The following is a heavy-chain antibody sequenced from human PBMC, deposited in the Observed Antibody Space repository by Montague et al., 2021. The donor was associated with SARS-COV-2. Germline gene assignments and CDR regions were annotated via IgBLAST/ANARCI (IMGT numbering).Heavy chain of an antibody. V-gene: IGHV3-33*01. CDR1: GFTFSSYG. D-gene: IGHD3-16*01. CDR2: IWYDGSNK. J-gene: IGHJ4*02. Sequence: PRLSCAASGFTFSSYGMHWVRQAPGKGLEWVAVIWYDGSNKYYADSVKGRFTISRDNSKNTLYLQMNSLRAEDTAVYYCARDLFWGTDSGTQQRRDYWGQGTLVTVSS. CDR3: ARDLFWGTDSGTQQRRDY.